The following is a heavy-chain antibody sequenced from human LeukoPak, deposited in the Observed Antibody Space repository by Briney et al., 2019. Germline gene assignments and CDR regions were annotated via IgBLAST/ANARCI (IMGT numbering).Heavy chain of an antibody. J-gene: IGHJ5*02. V-gene: IGHV4-30-2*01. D-gene: IGHD2-2*01. CDR3: ARGRYCSSTSCGWFDP. CDR1: GGSISSGGYS. CDR2: IYHSRST. Sequence: SETLSLTCAVSGGSISSGGYSWSWIRQPPGKGQEWIGYIYHSRSTYYNPSLKSRVTISVDRSKNQFSLKLSSVTAADTAVYYCARGRYCSSTSCGWFDPWGQGTLVSVSS.